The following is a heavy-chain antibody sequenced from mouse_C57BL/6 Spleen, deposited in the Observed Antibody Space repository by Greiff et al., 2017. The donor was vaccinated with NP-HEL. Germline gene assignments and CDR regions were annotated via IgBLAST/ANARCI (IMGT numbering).Heavy chain of an antibody. CDR2: INPNNGGT. Sequence: EVQLQQSGPELVKPGASVKISCKASGYTFTDYYMNWVKQSHGKSLEWIGDINPNNGGTSYNQKFKGKATLTVDKSSSTAYMELRSLTSEDSAVYYGARGNSWFAYWGQGTLVTVSA. J-gene: IGHJ3*01. V-gene: IGHV1-26*01. CDR1: GYTFTDYY. CDR3: ARGNSWFAY.